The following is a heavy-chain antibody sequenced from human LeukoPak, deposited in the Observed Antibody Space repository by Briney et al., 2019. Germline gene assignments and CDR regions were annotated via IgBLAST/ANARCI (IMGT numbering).Heavy chain of an antibody. D-gene: IGHD6-19*01. J-gene: IGHJ4*02. Sequence: SVKVSCKASGGTSSSYAISWVRQAPGQGLEWMGRIIPILGIANYAQKFQGRVTITADKSTSTAYMELSSLRSEDTAVYYCARVGVAGVYFDYWGQGTLVTVSS. CDR1: GGTSSSYA. CDR2: IIPILGIA. CDR3: ARVGVAGVYFDY. V-gene: IGHV1-69*04.